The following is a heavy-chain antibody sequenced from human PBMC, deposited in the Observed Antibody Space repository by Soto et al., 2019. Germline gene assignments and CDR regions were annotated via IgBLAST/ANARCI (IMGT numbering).Heavy chain of an antibody. V-gene: IGHV4-30-4*01. CDR1: GGSISSPNFY. D-gene: IGHD2-8*01. Sequence: PSETLSLTCPVSGGSISSPNFYWSWIRQPPGKGLEWIGYIYYSGNTNYNPSLKSRVIMSVDTSKNQFSLKLTSVTAADTAVYYCASFVGLLWGGVSPAESWGSYYFDNWGQGTLVTVS. CDR2: IYYSGNT. J-gene: IGHJ4*02. CDR3: ASFVGLLWGGVSPAESWGSYYFDN.